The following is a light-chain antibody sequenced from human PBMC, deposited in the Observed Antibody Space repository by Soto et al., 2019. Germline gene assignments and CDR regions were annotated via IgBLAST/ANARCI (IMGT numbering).Light chain of an antibody. Sequence: EIVMTQSPATLSVSPGERVTLSCRASQSVSSDLAWYQQKPGQAPRLLIFGTSTMATGIPARFSGSGSGTEFTLTINSLQSEDFAVYYCQQYNIWPPITFVQGTRLEIK. J-gene: IGKJ5*01. CDR2: GTS. CDR1: QSVSSD. V-gene: IGKV3-15*01. CDR3: QQYNIWPPIT.